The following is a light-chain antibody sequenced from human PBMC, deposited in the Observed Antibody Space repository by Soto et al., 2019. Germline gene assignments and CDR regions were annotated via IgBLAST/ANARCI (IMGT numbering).Light chain of an antibody. CDR2: EGS. CDR3: CSYAGSSTYV. CDR1: SXDVGSYNL. J-gene: IGLJ1*01. V-gene: IGLV2-23*01. Sequence: QSALTQPDSVSGSPGQSITICCTGTSXDVGSYNLVSWYQQHPGKAPKLMIYEGSKRPSGVSNRFSGSKSGNTASLTISGLQAEDEADYYCCSYAGSSTYVFGTGTKVTVL.